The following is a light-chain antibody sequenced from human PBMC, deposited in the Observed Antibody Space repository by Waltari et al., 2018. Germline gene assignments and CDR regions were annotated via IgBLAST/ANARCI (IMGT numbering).Light chain of an antibody. CDR3: SAYISRSISYVI. CDR2: YVN. V-gene: IGLV2-14*03. J-gene: IGLJ2*01. CDR1: SSDISDYNF. Sequence: QPALTQPASLSGSPGQSVTISCTGTSSDISDYNFVSWYQQHPGKGPKLIIYYVNNRPSGVSIRFSGTKACNRASLTISALQGEDEADYYCSAYISRSISYVIFGGGTKLTVL.